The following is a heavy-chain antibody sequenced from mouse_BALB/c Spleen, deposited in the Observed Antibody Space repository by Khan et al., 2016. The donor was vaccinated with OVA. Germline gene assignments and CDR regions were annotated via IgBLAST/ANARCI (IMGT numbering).Heavy chain of an antibody. J-gene: IGHJ3*01. Sequence: EVELVESGPGLVKPSQSLSLTCTVTGYSITSEFAWNWIRQFPGNKLEWMGYISYSGNTRYNPSLKSLISITRDTSRNQFFLQLNSVTTEDTATYYCARKDYYDYAPFPYWGQGTLVTVSA. D-gene: IGHD2-4*01. CDR1: GYSITSEFA. CDR2: ISYSGNT. V-gene: IGHV3-2*02. CDR3: ARKDYYDYAPFPY.